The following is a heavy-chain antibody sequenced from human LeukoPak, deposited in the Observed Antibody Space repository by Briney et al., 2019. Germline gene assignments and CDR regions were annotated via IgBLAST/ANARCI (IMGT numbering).Heavy chain of an antibody. Sequence: SQTLSLTCTVSGGSISSGSYYWSWIRQPAGKGLEWIGRIYTSGSTNYNPSLKSRVTISVDTSKNQFSLKLSSVTAADTAVYYCALGYYDFWSGYNYWGQGTLVTVSS. V-gene: IGHV4-61*02. CDR3: ALGYYDFWSGYNY. CDR1: GGSISSGSYY. CDR2: IYTSGST. D-gene: IGHD3-3*01. J-gene: IGHJ4*02.